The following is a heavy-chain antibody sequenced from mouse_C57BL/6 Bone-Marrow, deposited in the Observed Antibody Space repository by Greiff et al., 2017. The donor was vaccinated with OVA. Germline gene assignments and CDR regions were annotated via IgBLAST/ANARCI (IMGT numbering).Heavy chain of an antibody. J-gene: IGHJ1*03. D-gene: IGHD1-1*01. CDR1: GFSLTSYG. CDR2: IWRGGST. CDR3: AKGGIYYYGSRHWYFDV. Sequence: QVQLKQSGPGLVQPSQSLSITCTVSGFSLTSYGVHWVRQSPGKGLEWLGVIWRGGSTDYNAAFMSRLSITKDNSTSHVFFKMNSLQADDTAIYYWAKGGIYYYGSRHWYFDVWGTGTTVTVSS. V-gene: IGHV2-5*01.